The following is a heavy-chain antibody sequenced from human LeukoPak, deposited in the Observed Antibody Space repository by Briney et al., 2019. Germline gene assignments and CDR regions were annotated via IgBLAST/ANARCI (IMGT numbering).Heavy chain of an antibody. CDR1: GFTFSSYA. CDR3: ARDKDDIHFDY. V-gene: IGHV3-23*01. Sequence: GGSLRLSCAASGFTFSSYAMSWVRQAPGKGLEWVSAISGSGGSTYYADSVKGRFTISRDNAKNSLYLQMNSLRAEDTAVYYCARDKDDIHFDYWGQGTLVTVSS. CDR2: ISGSGGST. J-gene: IGHJ4*02. D-gene: IGHD3-9*01.